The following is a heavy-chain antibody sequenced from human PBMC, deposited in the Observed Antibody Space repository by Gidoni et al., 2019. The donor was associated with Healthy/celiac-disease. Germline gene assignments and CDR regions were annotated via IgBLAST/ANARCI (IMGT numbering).Heavy chain of an antibody. V-gene: IGHV3-73*01. CDR1: GFPFSGPA. J-gene: IGHJ4*02. CDR2: IRSKANSYAT. CDR3: TRPLAVGSGYYRDY. Sequence: EVQLVESGGGLVQPGGSLKLSCAASGFPFSGPAMHWVRQASGKGLGGVGRIRSKANSYATAYAASVKGRFTISRDDSKNTAYLQMNSLKTEDTAVYYCTRPLAVGSGYYRDYWGQGTLVTVSS. D-gene: IGHD3-22*01.